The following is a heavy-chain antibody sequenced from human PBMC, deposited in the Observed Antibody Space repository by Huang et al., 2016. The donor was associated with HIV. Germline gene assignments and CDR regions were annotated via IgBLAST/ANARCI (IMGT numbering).Heavy chain of an antibody. J-gene: IGHJ4*02. CDR2: IIPLHETT. D-gene: IGHD5-18*01. CDR1: GGTVSSFS. V-gene: IGHV1-69*13. Sequence: QVQLVQSGAEMKKSGSSVKVSCKASGGTVSSFSFTWVRQAPGHGLEWMGGIIPLHETTDFAQNFRGRVTLTADESTNTAFVELSGLTSHDTAVYYCARGVGNSNRGFDIWGQGTLVTVS. CDR3: ARGVGNSNRGFDI.